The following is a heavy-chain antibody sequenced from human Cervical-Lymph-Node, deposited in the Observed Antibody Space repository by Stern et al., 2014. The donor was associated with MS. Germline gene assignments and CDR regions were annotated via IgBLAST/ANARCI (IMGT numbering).Heavy chain of an antibody. D-gene: IGHD6-19*01. CDR1: GFTFSDYT. Sequence: VQLEESGGGVVQPGRSLRLSCGASGFTFSDYTMHWVRQAPGKGLEWVANILGDGTPKYYADSVKGRFTISRDNSKNTLYVQMSSLRTEDTAVYYCARDRLYSSGWTYFDYWGQGTVVTVSS. CDR3: ARDRLYSSGWTYFDY. V-gene: IGHV3-30*04. CDR2: ILGDGTPK. J-gene: IGHJ4*02.